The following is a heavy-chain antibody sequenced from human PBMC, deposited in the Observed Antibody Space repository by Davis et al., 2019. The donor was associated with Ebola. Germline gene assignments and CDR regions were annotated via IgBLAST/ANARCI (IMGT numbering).Heavy chain of an antibody. J-gene: IGHJ4*02. CDR3: AIAVAGINPFDY. CDR2: ISTYNAKT. Sequence: ASVTVSCKASGYTFTTYGISWVRQAPGQGLEWMGWISTYNAKTNYAQKLQGRVTMTTDTSTSTAYMELRSLRSDDTAVYYCAIAVAGINPFDYWGQGTLVTVSS. CDR1: GYTFTTYG. V-gene: IGHV1-18*01. D-gene: IGHD6-19*01.